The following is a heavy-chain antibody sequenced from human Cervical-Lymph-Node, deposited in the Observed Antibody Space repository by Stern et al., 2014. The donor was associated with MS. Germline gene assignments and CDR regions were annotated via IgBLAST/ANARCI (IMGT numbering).Heavy chain of an antibody. D-gene: IGHD3-3*01. Sequence: QVQLVQSGSELKKPGASVKVSCKASGYTFTSYAMNWVRQAPGQGLEWMGWINTNTGNPTYAQGFTGRFVFALDTSVSTAYLQISSLKAEDTAVYSCASGAMGDFWSGYSYFDYWGQGTLVTVSS. CDR3: ASGAMGDFWSGYSYFDY. J-gene: IGHJ4*02. CDR1: GYTFTSYA. V-gene: IGHV7-4-1*02. CDR2: INTNTGNP.